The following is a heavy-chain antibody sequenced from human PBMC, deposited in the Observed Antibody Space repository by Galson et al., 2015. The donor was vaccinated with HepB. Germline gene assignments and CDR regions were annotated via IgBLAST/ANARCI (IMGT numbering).Heavy chain of an antibody. D-gene: IGHD2-2*01. CDR2: IYSGGST. CDR1: GFTVSTNY. J-gene: IGHJ6*03. V-gene: IGHV3-53*01. CDR3: AREYQLPAYYYYMDV. Sequence: SLRLSCAASGFTVSTNYMSWVRQAPGKGLEWVSVIYSGGSTYYADSVKGRFTISRDNSKNTLYLQMNSLRAEDTAVYYCAREYQLPAYYYYMDVWGKGTTVTVSS.